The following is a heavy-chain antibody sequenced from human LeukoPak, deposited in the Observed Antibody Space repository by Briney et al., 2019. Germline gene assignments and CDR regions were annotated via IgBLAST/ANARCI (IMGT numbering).Heavy chain of an antibody. CDR3: ARETIAAAGTIDY. CDR1: GGSIRSSNYN. D-gene: IGHD6-13*01. Sequence: SETLSLTCTVSGGSIRSSNYNWGWIRQPPGKGLEWIGSIYYSGTTYYNPSLKSRVTISVDTSNNQFSLKLSSVTAADTAVYYCARETIAAAGTIDYWGQGTLVTVSS. V-gene: IGHV4-39*07. J-gene: IGHJ4*02. CDR2: IYYSGTT.